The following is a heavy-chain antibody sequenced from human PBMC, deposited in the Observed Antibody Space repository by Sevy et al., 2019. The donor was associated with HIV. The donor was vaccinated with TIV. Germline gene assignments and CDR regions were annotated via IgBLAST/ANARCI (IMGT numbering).Heavy chain of an antibody. CDR3: ARAGMTQLFDY. CDR2: IYYSGST. J-gene: IGHJ4*02. V-gene: IGHV4-59*01. Sequence: SETLSLTCTVSRGSINNDYWTWIRHPPGKGLEWIGNIYYSGSTDYNPSLKSRVTISIDTSKKYFSLKLSSVTAADTAVYYCARAGMTQLFDYWGPGSLVTVSS. D-gene: IGHD3-10*01. CDR1: RGSINNDY.